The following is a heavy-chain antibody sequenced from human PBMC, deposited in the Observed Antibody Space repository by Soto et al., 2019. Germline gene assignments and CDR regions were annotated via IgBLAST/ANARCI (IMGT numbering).Heavy chain of an antibody. CDR2: INPSGGST. V-gene: IGHV1-46*03. Sequence: ASVKVSCKASGYTFTSYYMHWVRQAPGQGLEWMGIINPSGGSTSYAQKFQGRVTMTRDTSTSTVYMELSSLRSEDTAVYYWARATVGWLAFDYWSQGTLVTVSS. D-gene: IGHD6-19*01. CDR3: ARATVGWLAFDY. CDR1: GYTFTSYY. J-gene: IGHJ4*02.